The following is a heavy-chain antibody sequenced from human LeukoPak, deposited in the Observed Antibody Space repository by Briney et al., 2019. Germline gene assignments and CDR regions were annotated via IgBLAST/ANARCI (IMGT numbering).Heavy chain of an antibody. CDR3: ARVRSLDIVVVEDAFDI. CDR1: GGSISSSSYY. D-gene: IGHD2-2*03. V-gene: IGHV4-39*01. Sequence: PSETLSLTCTVSGGSISSSSYYWGWIRQPPGKGLEWIGSIYYSGSTYYNPSLKSRVTISVDTSKNQFPLKLSSVTAADTAVYYCARVRSLDIVVVEDAFDIWGQGTMVTVSS. J-gene: IGHJ3*02. CDR2: IYYSGST.